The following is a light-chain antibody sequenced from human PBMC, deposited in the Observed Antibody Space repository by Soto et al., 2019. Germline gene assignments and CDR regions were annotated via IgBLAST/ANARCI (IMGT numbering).Light chain of an antibody. CDR1: QNINSNY. J-gene: IGKJ3*01. CDR2: GAS. V-gene: IGKV3-20*01. CDR3: QQYGSSPLFT. Sequence: EIVLTQSPGTLSLSPGERATLSCRASQNINSNYLAWYQQKPGQAPRLLIYGASSRATGIPDRFSGSGSGTDFTLTISRQEPEDFAVYYCQQYGSSPLFTFGPGTKVDIK.